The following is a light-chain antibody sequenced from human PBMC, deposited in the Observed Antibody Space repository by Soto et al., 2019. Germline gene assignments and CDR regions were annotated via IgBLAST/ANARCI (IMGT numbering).Light chain of an antibody. CDR2: KAS. V-gene: IGKV1-5*03. CDR1: QSISTW. CDR3: QQYNISPPL. Sequence: DIQMTQSPSTLSASVGDRVTITCRASQSISTWLAWYQQKPGKAPKLLIYKASSLESGVPSRFSGSGSGTESTLPTTTLQPEDFATYYCQQYNISPPLFGGGTPLETK. J-gene: IGKJ4*01.